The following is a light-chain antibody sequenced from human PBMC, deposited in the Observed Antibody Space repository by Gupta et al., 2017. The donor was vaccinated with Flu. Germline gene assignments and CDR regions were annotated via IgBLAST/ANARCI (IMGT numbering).Light chain of an antibody. Sequence: QSVFTQPPSVSAAPAQQVTNSCSGSSSNMVNNYVSWNQPLPGTAPKLLIYENNKRPSGIPYRFSGSKSGTSATLGITXLXTGDEAXYYCGTWDSRLSGNWVFGGGTKLTVL. CDR1: SSNMVNNY. CDR2: ENN. CDR3: GTWDSRLSGNWV. V-gene: IGLV1-51*02. J-gene: IGLJ3*02.